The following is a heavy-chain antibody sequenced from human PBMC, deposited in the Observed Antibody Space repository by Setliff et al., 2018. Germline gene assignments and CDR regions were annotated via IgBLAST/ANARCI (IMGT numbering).Heavy chain of an antibody. CDR2: IYYSGST. CDR3: ASYDILTGYWGYDY. J-gene: IGHJ4*02. Sequence: PSETLSLTCTVSGGSISSSSYYWGWIRQPPGKGLEWNGRIYYSGSTYYNPSLKSRVTISVDTSKNQFSLKLSSVTAADTAVYYCASYDILTGYWGYDYWGQGTLVTVSS. V-gene: IGHV4-39*01. CDR1: GGSISSSSYY. D-gene: IGHD3-9*01.